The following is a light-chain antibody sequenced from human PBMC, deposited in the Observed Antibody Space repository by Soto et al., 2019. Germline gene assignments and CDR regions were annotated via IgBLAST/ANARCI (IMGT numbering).Light chain of an antibody. Sequence: QSALTQPASVSGSPGQSITISCTGTSSDVGGYNYVSWYQQHPGKAPKLMIYDVTNRPSGVSNRFSGSKSGNTASLTISGLQAEDEADYYCSSYTSRSTLEVFGGGTKLTVL. CDR1: SSDVGGYNY. V-gene: IGLV2-14*01. CDR2: DVT. J-gene: IGLJ2*01. CDR3: SSYTSRSTLEV.